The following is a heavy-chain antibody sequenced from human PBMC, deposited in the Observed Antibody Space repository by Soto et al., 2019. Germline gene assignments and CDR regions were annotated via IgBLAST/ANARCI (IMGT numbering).Heavy chain of an antibody. CDR2: IYYSGST. D-gene: IGHD3-10*01. CDR1: GGSLSGYY. Sequence: SETLSLTCTVSGGSLSGYYWHWIRQPPGKGLEWIGYIYYSGSTNYNPSLKSRVTISVDTSKNQFSLKLSSVTAADTAVYYCAASGSNGQFDFWAQGTLVTVSS. CDR3: AASGSNGQFDF. J-gene: IGHJ4*02. V-gene: IGHV4-59*01.